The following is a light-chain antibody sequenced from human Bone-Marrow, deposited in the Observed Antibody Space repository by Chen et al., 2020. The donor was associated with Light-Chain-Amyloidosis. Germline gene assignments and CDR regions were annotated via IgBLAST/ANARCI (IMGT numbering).Light chain of an antibody. Sequence: EIRMTQSPSTLSASVGDRVTITRRASQDIGDWLAWFQQKPGRAPQLLIYRASNLESGVPLRFTGSGSGTDFTLTISSLQPDDFATYFCQQYKSFTFTFGPGTKL. CDR3: QQYKSFTFT. V-gene: IGKV1-5*03. J-gene: IGKJ2*01. CDR1: QDIGDW. CDR2: RAS.